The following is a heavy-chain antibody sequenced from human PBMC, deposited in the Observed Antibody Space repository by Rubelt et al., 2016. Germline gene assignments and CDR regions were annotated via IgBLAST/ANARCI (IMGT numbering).Heavy chain of an antibody. Sequence: TFTSYGITWVRQAPGQGLEWMGWISAYNGNINYAQKFQGRVTMTTDTSTTTAYMELRGLRSDDTAVYYCAREISLTVWGQGTLVTVSS. V-gene: IGHV1-18*01. CDR3: AREISLTV. D-gene: IGHD3-3*02. J-gene: IGHJ4*02. CDR1: TFTSYG. CDR2: ISAYNGNI.